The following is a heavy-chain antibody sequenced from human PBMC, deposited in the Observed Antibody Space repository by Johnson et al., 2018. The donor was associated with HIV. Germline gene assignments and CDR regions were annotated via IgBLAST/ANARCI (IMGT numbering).Heavy chain of an antibody. V-gene: IGHV3-30*04. CDR1: GFTFSSYA. CDR2: ISYDGSNK. Sequence: QVQLVESGGGVVQPGRSLRLSCAASGFTFSSYAMHWVRQAPGKGLEWVAVISYDGSNKYYADSVKGRFTISRDNFNNALYLQMNTLRAEDTAVYYCARQSLGSGWAEDDAFDIWGQGTMVTVSS. CDR3: ARQSLGSGWAEDDAFDI. J-gene: IGHJ3*02. D-gene: IGHD6-19*01.